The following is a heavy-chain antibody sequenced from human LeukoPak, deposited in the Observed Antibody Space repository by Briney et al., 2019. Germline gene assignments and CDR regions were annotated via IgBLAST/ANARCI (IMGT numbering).Heavy chain of an antibody. V-gene: IGHV4-59*02. CDR2: IHYSGRT. CDR1: GGSVSSYY. J-gene: IGHJ4*02. D-gene: IGHD6-13*01. CDR3: ARWRAASADPFDY. Sequence: PSETLSLTCTVSGGSVSSYYWSWIRQPPGKGLECIGYIHYSGRTNYNPSLKSRVTISVDTSKNQFSLNLRSVTAADTAVYYCARWRAASADPFDYWGQGTLVTVSS.